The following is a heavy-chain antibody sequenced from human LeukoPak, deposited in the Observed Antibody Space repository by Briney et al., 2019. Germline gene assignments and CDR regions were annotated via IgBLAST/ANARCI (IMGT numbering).Heavy chain of an antibody. CDR3: ATDDILTGSSEFDY. CDR2: INPSGGSV. J-gene: IGHJ4*02. D-gene: IGHD3-9*01. CDR1: GDTFINYY. Sequence: GASVKVSCKASGDTFINYYMHWVRQAPGQGLEWMGIINPSGGSVSYAQKFQGRVTMTRDTSTSTVYMDLSGLRSEDTAVYYCATDDILTGSSEFDYWGQGTLVTVSS. V-gene: IGHV1-46*01.